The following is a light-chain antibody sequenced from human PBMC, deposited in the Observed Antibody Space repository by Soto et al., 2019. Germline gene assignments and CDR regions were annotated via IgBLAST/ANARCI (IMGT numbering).Light chain of an antibody. CDR3: AAWDDSLNGPV. Sequence: QSVLTQPPSASGTPGQRVTISCSGSSSNIGSHTVDWYQQLQGTAPKLLIYSNNQRPSGVPDPVSGSKSGTTSASLAISGLQSEDEADYYCAAWDDSLNGPVFGGGTTLTVL. CDR2: SNN. J-gene: IGLJ3*02. V-gene: IGLV1-44*01. CDR1: SSNIGSHT.